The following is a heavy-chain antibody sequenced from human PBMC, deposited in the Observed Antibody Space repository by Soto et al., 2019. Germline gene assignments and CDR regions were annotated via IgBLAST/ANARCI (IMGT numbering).Heavy chain of an antibody. Sequence: SETLSLTCTVSGGSISSSSYYWGWIRQPPGKGLEWIGSIYYSGSTYYNPSLKSRVTISVDKSKNQFSMKLSSVTAADTAVYYCARVELDVTSYYYYYGMDVWGQGTTVT. D-gene: IGHD1-1*01. J-gene: IGHJ6*02. CDR1: GGSISSSSYY. CDR3: ARVELDVTSYYYYYGMDV. V-gene: IGHV4-39*01. CDR2: IYYSGST.